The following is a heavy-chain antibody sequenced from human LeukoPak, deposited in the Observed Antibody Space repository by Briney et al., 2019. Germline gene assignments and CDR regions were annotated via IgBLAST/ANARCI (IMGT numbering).Heavy chain of an antibody. Sequence: GASVKVPCKASGYTFTSYYMHWVRQAPGQGLEWMGIINPSGGSTSYAQKFQGRVTMTRDTSTSTVYMELSSLRSEDTAVYYCARPPTCSGSTSCAPSYWGQGTLVTVSS. D-gene: IGHD2-2*01. CDR3: ARPPTCSGSTSCAPSY. CDR1: GYTFTSYY. V-gene: IGHV1-46*01. J-gene: IGHJ4*02. CDR2: INPSGGST.